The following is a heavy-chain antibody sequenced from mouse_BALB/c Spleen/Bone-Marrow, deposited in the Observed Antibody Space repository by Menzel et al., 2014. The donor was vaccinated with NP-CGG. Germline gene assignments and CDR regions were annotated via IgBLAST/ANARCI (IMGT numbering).Heavy chain of an antibody. J-gene: IGHJ4*01. CDR3: ARQSGYAYAMDY. CDR2: ISSGGSNT. V-gene: IGHV5-12-1*01. CDR1: GFAFSGYD. D-gene: IGHD2-2*01. Sequence: DVQLVESGGGLVKPGGSLKLSCAASGFAFSGYDMSWVRQTPEKRLEWVAYISSGGSNTYYPDTVKGRFTISRDNAKNTLYLQMNSLKSDDTAMYYCARQSGYAYAMDYWGQGTSVTVSS.